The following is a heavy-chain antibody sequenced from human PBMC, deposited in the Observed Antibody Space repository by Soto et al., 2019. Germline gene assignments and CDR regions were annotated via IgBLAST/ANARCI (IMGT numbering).Heavy chain of an antibody. CDR1: GGSISSSSYY. CDR3: ALHDYIWGSYRPYYFDY. V-gene: IGHV4-39*01. J-gene: IGHJ4*02. CDR2: IYYSGST. Sequence: SETLSLTCTVSGGSISSSSYYWGWIRQPPGKGLEWIGSIYYSGSTYYNPSLKSRVTISVDTSKNQFSLKLSSVTAADTAVYYCALHDYIWGSYRPYYFDYWGQGTLVTVSS. D-gene: IGHD3-16*02.